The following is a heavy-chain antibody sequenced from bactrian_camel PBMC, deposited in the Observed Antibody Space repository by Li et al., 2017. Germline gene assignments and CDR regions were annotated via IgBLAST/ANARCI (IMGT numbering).Heavy chain of an antibody. CDR3: AAGSSSVVPFHERGYAY. J-gene: IGHJ4*01. CDR1: GYVFSRCG. Sequence: HVQLVESGGGSVQAGGSLKLSCSAPGYVFSRCGMGWFRQVPGKEREGVAIIQPFSDVKYYDDAVKGQFTISQNPTKNAVYLQMDSLTPEDTDMYYCAAGSSSVVPFHERGYAYWVQGTQVTVS. V-gene: IGHV3-3*01. D-gene: IGHD6*01. CDR2: IQPFSDVK.